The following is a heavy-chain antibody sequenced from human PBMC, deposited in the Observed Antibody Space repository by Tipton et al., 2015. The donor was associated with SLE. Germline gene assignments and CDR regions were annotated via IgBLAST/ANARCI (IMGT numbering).Heavy chain of an antibody. J-gene: IGHJ5*02. Sequence: LRLSCTVSGGSISSHYWSWIRQPPGKGLEWIGYIYYSGSTNYNPSLESRVTISVDTSKNQLSLKLSSVTAADTAVYYCARTTNWFDPWGQGTLVTVSS. D-gene: IGHD4-11*01. CDR2: IYYSGST. V-gene: IGHV4-59*11. CDR1: GGSISSHY. CDR3: ARTTNWFDP.